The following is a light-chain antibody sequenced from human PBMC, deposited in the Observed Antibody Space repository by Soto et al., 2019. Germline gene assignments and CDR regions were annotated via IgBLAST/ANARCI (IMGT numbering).Light chain of an antibody. CDR1: SSVVGGYNY. J-gene: IGLJ1*01. V-gene: IGLV2-11*01. CDR2: DVS. CDR3: SSYAGSSFYV. Sequence: QSALTQPRSVSGSPGQSVTISCTGTSSVVGGYNYVSWYQQHPGKAPKLMIYDVSKRPSGVPDRFSGSKSGNTASLTISGLQAEDEADYYCSSYAGSSFYVFGTGTKVTVL.